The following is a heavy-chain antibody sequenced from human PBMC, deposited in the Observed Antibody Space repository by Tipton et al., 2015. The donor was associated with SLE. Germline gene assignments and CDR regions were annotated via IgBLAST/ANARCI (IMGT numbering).Heavy chain of an antibody. J-gene: IGHJ4*02. Sequence: QVQLVQSGAGVKKPGASVRVSCKSSGYTFSDYHMHWVRQAPGQGLEWMGRIYPKTGDTSYAQKFQGRVTMTRDTSISTAYMELTSLRSDDTAIYYCARDLGFGEYWGQGTLVTVSS. V-gene: IGHV1-2*06. D-gene: IGHD3-10*01. CDR2: IYPKTGDT. CDR3: ARDLGFGEY. CDR1: GYTFSDYH.